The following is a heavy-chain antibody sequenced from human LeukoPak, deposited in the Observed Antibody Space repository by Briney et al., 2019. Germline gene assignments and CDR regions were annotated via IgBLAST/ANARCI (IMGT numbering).Heavy chain of an antibody. J-gene: IGHJ5*02. D-gene: IGHD3-3*01. CDR1: GYTLTELS. V-gene: IGHV1-24*01. CDR2: FDPEDGET. Sequence: ASVKVSCKVSGYTLTELSMHWVRQAPGKGLEWMGGFDPEDGETIYAQKFQGRVTMTEDTSTDTAYMELSSLRSEDTAVYYCATSRSTSLYYDFWSGYWFDPWGQGTLVTVSS. CDR3: ATSRSTSLYYDFWSGYWFDP.